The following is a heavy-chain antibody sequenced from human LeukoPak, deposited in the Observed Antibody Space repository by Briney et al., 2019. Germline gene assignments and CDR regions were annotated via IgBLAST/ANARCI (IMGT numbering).Heavy chain of an antibody. CDR3: ARGKMATIASELDY. CDR1: GFTFSDYY. D-gene: IGHD5-24*01. V-gene: IGHV3-11*01. J-gene: IGHJ4*02. Sequence: GGSLRLSCAASGFTFSDYYMSWIRQAPGKGLEWVSYISSSGSTIYYADSVKGRFTISRDNAKNSLYLQMNSLRAEVTAVYYCARGKMATIASELDYWGQGTLVTVSS. CDR2: ISSSGSTI.